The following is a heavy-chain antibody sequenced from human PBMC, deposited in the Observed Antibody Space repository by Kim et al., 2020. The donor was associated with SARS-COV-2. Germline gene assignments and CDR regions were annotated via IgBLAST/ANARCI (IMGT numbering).Heavy chain of an antibody. D-gene: IGHD1-26*01. CDR3: GRFVRYGGYYFFDS. CDR1: GGSFSGNS. V-gene: IGHV4-34*01. J-gene: IGHJ4*02. Sequence: SETLSLTCAVSGGSFSGNSWSWFGKPPGKGLEWIGKIRQSGRTGSNSALKSRVALSLDTSTNHSALKLNSVTAADSAKYFCGRFVRYGGYYFFDSWGQGTLVTVAS. CDR2: IRQSGRT.